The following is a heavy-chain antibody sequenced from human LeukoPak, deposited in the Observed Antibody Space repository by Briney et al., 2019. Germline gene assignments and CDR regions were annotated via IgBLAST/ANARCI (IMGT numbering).Heavy chain of an antibody. CDR3: ASGYYSDGNGYSPADY. CDR1: GYTFTSYG. D-gene: IGHD3-22*01. J-gene: IGHJ4*02. CDR2: ISAYNGNT. V-gene: IGHV1-18*01. Sequence: ASVKVSCKASGYTFTSYGISWVRQAPGQGLEWMGWISAYNGNTNYAQKLQGRVTMTTDTSTSTAYMELRSLRSDDTAVYYCASGYYSDGNGYSPADYWGQGTLVTVSS.